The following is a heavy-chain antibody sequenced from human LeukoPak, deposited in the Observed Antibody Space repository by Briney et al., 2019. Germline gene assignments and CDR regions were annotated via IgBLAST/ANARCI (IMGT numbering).Heavy chain of an antibody. CDR1: GGSISSSSYY. V-gene: IGHV4-31*03. Sequence: SETLSLTCTVSGGSISSSSYYWGWIRQPPGKGLEWIGYIYYSGSTYYNPSLKSRLTMSLDTSNNQFSLKLSSVTAADTAVYYWASNRNGYYFDYWGQGTLVTVSS. CDR2: IYYSGST. J-gene: IGHJ4*02. CDR3: ASNRNGYYFDY. D-gene: IGHD2-8*01.